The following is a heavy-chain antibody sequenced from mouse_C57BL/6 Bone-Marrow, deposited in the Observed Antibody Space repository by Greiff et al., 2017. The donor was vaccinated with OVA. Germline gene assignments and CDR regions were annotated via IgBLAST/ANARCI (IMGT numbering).Heavy chain of an antibody. CDR1: GYTFTDYY. V-gene: IGHV1-76*01. CDR2: IYPGSGNT. J-gene: IGHJ2*01. Sequence: QVQLQQSGAELVRPGASVKLSCKASGYTFTDYYINWVKQRPGQGLEWIARIYPGSGNTYYNEKFKGKATLTAEKSSSTAYMQLSSLTSEDSAVYFCARSRWLLPYYWGQGTTLTVSS. D-gene: IGHD2-3*01. CDR3: ARSRWLLPYY.